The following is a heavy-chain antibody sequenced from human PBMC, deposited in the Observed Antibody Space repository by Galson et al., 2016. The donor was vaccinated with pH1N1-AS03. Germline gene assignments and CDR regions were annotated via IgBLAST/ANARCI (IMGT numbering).Heavy chain of an antibody. CDR3: ARDPRGPCSSATCPTTTCFGMDV. Sequence: SVKVSCKASGYIFTGFYVHWVRQAPGQGLEWMGWINPNNGITNYAQKFQDWVTMAGDTSNSTAYKELYGLKTDDTAVYYCARDPRGPCSSATCPTTTCFGMDVWGQGTTVIVSS. D-gene: IGHD2-2*01. CDR2: INPNNGIT. V-gene: IGHV1-2*04. J-gene: IGHJ6*02. CDR1: GYIFTGFY.